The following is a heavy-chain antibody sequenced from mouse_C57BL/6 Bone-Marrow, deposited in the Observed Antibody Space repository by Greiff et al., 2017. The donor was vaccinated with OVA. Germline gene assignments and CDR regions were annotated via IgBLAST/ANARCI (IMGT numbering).Heavy chain of an antibody. V-gene: IGHV1-85*01. CDR3: ARRGYGYDCPFDY. CDR2: IYPRDGST. D-gene: IGHD2-2*01. J-gene: IGHJ2*01. Sequence: QVQLQQSGPELVKPGASVKLSCKASGYTFTSYDINWVKQRPGQGLEWIGWIYPRDGSTKYNEKFKGKATLTVDTSSSTAYMELHSLTSEDSAVYFCARRGYGYDCPFDYWGQGTTLTVSS. CDR1: GYTFTSYD.